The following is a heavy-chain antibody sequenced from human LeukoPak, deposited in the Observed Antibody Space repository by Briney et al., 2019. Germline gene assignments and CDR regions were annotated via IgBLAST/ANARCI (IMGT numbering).Heavy chain of an antibody. CDR2: ISSSSSYT. J-gene: IGHJ4*02. D-gene: IGHD3-22*01. Sequence: GGSLRLSCAASGFTFSSYSMNWVRQAPGKGLEWVSSISSSSSYTYYADSIKGRFTISRDNAKNSLYLQMNSLRAEDTAVYYCARGFSSDGSGYFTVDYWGQGTLVTVSS. CDR3: ARGFSSDGSGYFTVDY. CDR1: GFTFSSYS. V-gene: IGHV3-21*01.